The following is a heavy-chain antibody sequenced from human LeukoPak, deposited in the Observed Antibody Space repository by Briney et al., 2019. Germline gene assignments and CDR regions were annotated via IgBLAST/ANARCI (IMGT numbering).Heavy chain of an antibody. J-gene: IGHJ4*02. CDR2: IRTSSEGANLA. CDR1: GVSFSDYC. Sequence: GGSLRLSGATSGVSFSDYCMNWVRQDPGKGLEWVSNIRTSSEGANLAFYADSVKGRVTFTRDDAKNTLYLHMHSLRDDDTSVFQAEDGIRYAFDYWGQGILVTVSS. V-gene: IGHV3-48*02. CDR3: EDGIRYAFDY. D-gene: IGHD3-9*01.